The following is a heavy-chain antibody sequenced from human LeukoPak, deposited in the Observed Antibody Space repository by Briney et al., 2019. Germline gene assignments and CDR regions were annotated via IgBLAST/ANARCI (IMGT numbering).Heavy chain of an antibody. Sequence: GGSLRLSCAASGFTFSSYGMHWVRQAPGQGLEWVAVISYDGSNKYYADSVRGRFTISRDNSKNTLYLQMNSLRAEDTAVYYCAKSLYSSGWYLFDYWGQGTLVTVSS. CDR1: GFTFSSYG. CDR3: AKSLYSSGWYLFDY. D-gene: IGHD6-19*01. CDR2: ISYDGSNK. J-gene: IGHJ4*02. V-gene: IGHV3-30*18.